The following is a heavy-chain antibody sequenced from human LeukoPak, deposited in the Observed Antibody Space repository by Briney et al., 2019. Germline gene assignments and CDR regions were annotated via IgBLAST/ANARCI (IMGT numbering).Heavy chain of an antibody. D-gene: IGHD5-12*01. CDR2: ISGSGGST. CDR3: RGQEWEYSGYDLNDY. J-gene: IGHJ4*02. Sequence: GGSLRLSCAASGFTFSSYAMSWVRQAPGKGLEWVSAISGSGGSTYYADSVKGRFTISRDNSKNTLYLQMNSLRAEDTAVYYCRGQEWEYSGYDLNDYWGQGTLVTVSS. V-gene: IGHV3-23*01. CDR1: GFTFSSYA.